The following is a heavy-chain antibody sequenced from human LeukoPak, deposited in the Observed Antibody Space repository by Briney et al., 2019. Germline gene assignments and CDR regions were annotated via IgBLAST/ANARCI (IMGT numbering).Heavy chain of an antibody. V-gene: IGHV3-30*02. D-gene: IGHD2-2*01. CDR2: VRDDGSNK. J-gene: IGHJ4*02. CDR3: AKDTKPAAILPHYFDY. Sequence: GGSLSRSGAASGFTFSTYGMHWLGQAPWKGLVGVAFVRDDGSNKYYADSVRGRFSISRDNSKNTLYLQMNSLRAEDTAVYYCAKDTKPAAILPHYFDYWGQGTLVTVSS. CDR1: GFTFSTYG.